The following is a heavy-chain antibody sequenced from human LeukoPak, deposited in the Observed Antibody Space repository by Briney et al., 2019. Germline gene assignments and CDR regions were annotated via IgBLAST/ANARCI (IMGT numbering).Heavy chain of an antibody. CDR1: GFTFSSYW. D-gene: IGHD2-2*01. V-gene: IGHV3-7*03. Sequence: QPGGSLRLSCAASGFTFSSYWMSWVRQAPGKGLEWVANIKQDGSEKYYVDSVKGRFTISRDNAKNSLYLQMNSLRAEDMALYYCAKAFCSSTSCQGDYWGQGTLVTVSS. CDR3: AKAFCSSTSCQGDY. J-gene: IGHJ4*02. CDR2: IKQDGSEK.